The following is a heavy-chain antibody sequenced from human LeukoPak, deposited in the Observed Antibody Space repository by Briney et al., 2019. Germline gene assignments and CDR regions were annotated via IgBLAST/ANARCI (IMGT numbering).Heavy chain of an antibody. Sequence: PGGSLRLSCAASGFTFSSYWMSWVRQAPGKGLEWVTFIRFDTNNGYYADSVKGRFTISRDNSKNTVYLQMNSLRAEDTAVYYCAKPNYYDSGGYYNLVDYWGQGTLVTVSS. D-gene: IGHD3-10*01. CDR3: AKPNYYDSGGYYNLVDY. V-gene: IGHV3-30*02. CDR2: IRFDTNNG. CDR1: GFTFSSYW. J-gene: IGHJ4*02.